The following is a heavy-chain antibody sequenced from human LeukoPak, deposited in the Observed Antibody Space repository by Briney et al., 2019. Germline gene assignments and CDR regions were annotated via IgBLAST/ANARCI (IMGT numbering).Heavy chain of an antibody. Sequence: GGSLRLSCAASGFTFSSYEMNWVRQAPGKGLEWVSYISSSGSTIYYADSVKGRFTISRDNAKNSLYLRMNSLRAEDTAVYYCARVRSRFGELVLYYFDYWGQGTLVTVSS. CDR2: ISSSGSTI. V-gene: IGHV3-48*03. CDR1: GFTFSSYE. J-gene: IGHJ4*02. CDR3: ARVRSRFGELVLYYFDY. D-gene: IGHD3-10*02.